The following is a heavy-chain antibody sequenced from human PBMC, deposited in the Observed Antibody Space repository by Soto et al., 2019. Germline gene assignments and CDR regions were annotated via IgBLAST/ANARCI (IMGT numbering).Heavy chain of an antibody. J-gene: IGHJ6*02. CDR1: GFTFSSYG. V-gene: IGHV3-30*18. CDR2: ISYDGSNK. Sequence: QVQLVESGGGVVQPGRSLRLSCAASGFTFSSYGMHWVRQAPGKGLEWVAVISYDGSNKYYADSVKGRFTISRDNSKNPLYLQMNSLRAEDTAVYYCAKDLLDIVLVPAAPTAYYYYYGMDVWGQGTTVTVSS. D-gene: IGHD2-2*01. CDR3: AKDLLDIVLVPAAPTAYYYYYGMDV.